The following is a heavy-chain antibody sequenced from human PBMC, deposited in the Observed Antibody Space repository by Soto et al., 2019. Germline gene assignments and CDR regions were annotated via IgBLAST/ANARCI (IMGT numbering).Heavy chain of an antibody. D-gene: IGHD3-16*02. V-gene: IGHV4-4*07. J-gene: IGHJ4*02. CDR3: ARGTYYDYVWGSYRYFDY. CDR2: IYTSGSA. Sequence: SETLSLSCTVSGGSISSYYWSWIRQPAGKGLEWIGRIYTSGSANYNPSLKSRVTMSVDTSKNQFSLKLSSVTAADTAVYYCARGTYYDYVWGSYRYFDYWGQGTLVTVSS. CDR1: GGSISSYY.